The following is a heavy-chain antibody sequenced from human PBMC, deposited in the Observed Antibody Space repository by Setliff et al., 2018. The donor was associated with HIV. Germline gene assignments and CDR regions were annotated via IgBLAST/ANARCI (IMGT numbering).Heavy chain of an antibody. CDR2: IVVGSGNT. V-gene: IGHV1-58*02. CDR1: GFTFTSSA. D-gene: IGHD6-13*01. J-gene: IGHJ6*02. Sequence: SVKVSCKASGFTFTSSAMQWVRQARGQRLEWIGWIVVGSGNTNYAQKFRERVTITRDVSTSTVYMELSSLKSEDTAVYYCAADPFHSSSWPYYNYYGMDVWGQGTTVTVS. CDR3: AADPFHSSSWPYYNYYGMDV.